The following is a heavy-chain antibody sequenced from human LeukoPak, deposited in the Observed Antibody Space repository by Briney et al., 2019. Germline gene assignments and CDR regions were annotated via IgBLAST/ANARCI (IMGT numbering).Heavy chain of an antibody. J-gene: IGHJ5*02. V-gene: IGHV4-31*03. CDR3: ASYGSGSYRFDP. Sequence: TASETLSLTCTVSGGSISSGNYYWSWIRQHPGKGLEWIRYIHHSGSTYYNPSLKSRVIISVDTSKNQFSLKLNSVTAADTAVYYCASYGSGSYRFDPWGQGTLVTVSS. CDR1: GGSISSGNYY. D-gene: IGHD3-10*01. CDR2: IHHSGST.